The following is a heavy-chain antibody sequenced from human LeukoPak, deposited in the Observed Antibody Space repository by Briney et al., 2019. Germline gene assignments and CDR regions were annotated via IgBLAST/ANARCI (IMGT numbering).Heavy chain of an antibody. CDR2: ISGSGGST. Sequence: PGGSLRLSCAASGFTFSSYAMSWVRQAPGKGLEWVSAISGSGGSTYYADSVKGRFTISRDNSMNTLYLQMNSLRAEDTAVYYCAKSPGKAAAGSVDYWGQGTLVTVSS. V-gene: IGHV3-23*01. CDR1: GFTFSSYA. J-gene: IGHJ4*02. D-gene: IGHD6-13*01. CDR3: AKSPGKAAAGSVDY.